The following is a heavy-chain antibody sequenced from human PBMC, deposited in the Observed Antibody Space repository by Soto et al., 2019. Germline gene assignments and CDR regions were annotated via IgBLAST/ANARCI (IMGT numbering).Heavy chain of an antibody. V-gene: IGHV1-69*01. Sequence: QVQLEQSGAEMQQPGASVRVSCKASGGTFSKYAFSWVRQAPGQGLEWLGGTIPMFGTPNYAQKFQGRVAISAVESTATVYMELSSLRSEDTAVYFCARPLRDRNYYYGMAVWGPGTTVTVSS. J-gene: IGHJ6*02. CDR2: TIPMFGTP. CDR3: ARPLRDRNYYYGMAV. D-gene: IGHD3-22*01. CDR1: GGTFSKYA.